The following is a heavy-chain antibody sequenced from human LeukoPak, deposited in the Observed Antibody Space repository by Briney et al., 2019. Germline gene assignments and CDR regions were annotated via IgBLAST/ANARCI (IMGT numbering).Heavy chain of an antibody. Sequence: GASVKVSCKASGGTFSSYAISWVRQAPGQGLEWMGRIIPILGIANYAQKSQGRVTITADKSTSTAYMELSSLRSEDTAVYYCARDHYDSSGYYYYGYFQHWGQGTLVTVSS. CDR1: GGTFSSYA. D-gene: IGHD3-22*01. J-gene: IGHJ1*01. V-gene: IGHV1-69*04. CDR2: IIPILGIA. CDR3: ARDHYDSSGYYYYGYFQH.